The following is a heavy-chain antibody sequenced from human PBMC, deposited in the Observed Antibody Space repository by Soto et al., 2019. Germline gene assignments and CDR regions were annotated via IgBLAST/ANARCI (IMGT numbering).Heavy chain of an antibody. CDR1: GFTFSSYW. CDR2: INSDGSST. V-gene: IGHV3-74*01. CDR3: ARGTGRPVKDGGYTGAYSYYYYYMDV. D-gene: IGHD5-12*01. Sequence: GGSLRLSCAASGFTFSSYWMHWVRQAPGKGLVWVSRINSDGSSTSYADSVKGRFTISRDNAKNTLYLQMNSLRAEDTAVYYCARGTGRPVKDGGYTGAYSYYYYYMDVWGKGTTVTVSS. J-gene: IGHJ6*03.